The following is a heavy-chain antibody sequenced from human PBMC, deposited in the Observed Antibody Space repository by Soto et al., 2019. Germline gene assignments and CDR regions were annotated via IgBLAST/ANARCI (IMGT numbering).Heavy chain of an antibody. CDR2: IYWDEDK. Sequence: QITLKESGPTLVKPTQTLTLTCTFSGFSLRTRGVAVGWFRQPPGKALEWLALIYWDEDKWYSPSLKSRLTIANGTSNMQVVIIRTNVDPVDKATYSCEHRQRGYAYYVTYLAQGLPVTVTS. CDR1: GFSLRTRGVA. J-gene: IGHJ4*02. CDR3: EHRQRGYAYYVTY. D-gene: IGHD5-12*01. V-gene: IGHV2-5*02.